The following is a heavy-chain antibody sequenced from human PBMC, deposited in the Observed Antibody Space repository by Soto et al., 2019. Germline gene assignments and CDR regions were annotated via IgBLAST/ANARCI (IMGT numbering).Heavy chain of an antibody. D-gene: IGHD3-16*01. V-gene: IGHV3-7*01. Sequence: EVQLVESGGGLVQPGGSLRLSCAASGFTFSSYWMTWVRQPPEKGLEWVANLNQDGTERYYVDSVRGRFTIARDNAKYSLYLQMNSLRAADTAVYYCVCGGNFFVYWGQGTLVTVSP. J-gene: IGHJ4*02. CDR3: VCGGNFFVY. CDR2: LNQDGTER. CDR1: GFTFSSYW.